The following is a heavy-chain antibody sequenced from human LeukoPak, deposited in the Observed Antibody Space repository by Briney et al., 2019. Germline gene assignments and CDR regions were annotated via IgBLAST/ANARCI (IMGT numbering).Heavy chain of an antibody. D-gene: IGHD5-18*01. V-gene: IGHV3-48*01. CDR2: INGGSSPI. CDR1: GFTFSRDS. J-gene: IGHJ4*02. Sequence: GGSLRLSCAASGFTFSRDSMNWVCQAPGKGLEWVSYINGGSSPIYYADSVRGRFTISRDNAKNSLYLQMNSLRAEDTAVYYCARGPAAMVTGGFDYWGQGTLVTVSS. CDR3: ARGPAAMVTGGFDY.